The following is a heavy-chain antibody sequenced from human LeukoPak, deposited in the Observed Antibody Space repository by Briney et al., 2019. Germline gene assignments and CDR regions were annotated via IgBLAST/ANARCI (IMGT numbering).Heavy chain of an antibody. D-gene: IGHD2-15*01. CDR2: ISGSGGST. Sequence: GGTLRLSCAASGFTFSSYGMSWVRQAPGKGLEWVSAISGSGGSTYYADSVKGRFTISRDNSKNTLYLQMNSLRAEDTAVYYCAKDEVVVAASFDYWGQGTLVTVSS. CDR3: AKDEVVVAASFDY. J-gene: IGHJ4*02. V-gene: IGHV3-23*01. CDR1: GFTFSSYG.